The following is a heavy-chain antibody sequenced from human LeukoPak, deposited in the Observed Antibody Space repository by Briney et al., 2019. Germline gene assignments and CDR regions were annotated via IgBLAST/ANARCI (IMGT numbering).Heavy chain of an antibody. CDR2: IYHSGST. CDR1: GYSISSGYY. Sequence: SETLSLTCTVSGYSISSGYYWGWIRQPPGKGLEWIGSIYHSGSTYYNPSLKSRVTISVDTSKNQFSLKLSSVTAADTAVYYCASRSYYDFWSGYLVFGYWGQGTLVTVSS. J-gene: IGHJ4*02. V-gene: IGHV4-38-2*02. CDR3: ASRSYYDFWSGYLVFGY. D-gene: IGHD3-3*01.